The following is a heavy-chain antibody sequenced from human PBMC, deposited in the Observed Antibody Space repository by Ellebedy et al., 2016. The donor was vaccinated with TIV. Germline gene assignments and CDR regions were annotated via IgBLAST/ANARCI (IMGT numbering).Heavy chain of an antibody. J-gene: IGHJ4*02. V-gene: IGHV3-43D*03. CDR1: GFTFDDYA. CDR3: AKDGGSGSYLDY. CDR2: ISWDGGST. Sequence: GESLKISXAASGFTFDDYAMHWVRQAPGKGLEWVSLISWDGGSTYYADSVKGRFTISRDNSKNSLYLQMNSLRAEDTALYYCAKDGGSGSYLDYWGQGTLVTVSS. D-gene: IGHD1-26*01.